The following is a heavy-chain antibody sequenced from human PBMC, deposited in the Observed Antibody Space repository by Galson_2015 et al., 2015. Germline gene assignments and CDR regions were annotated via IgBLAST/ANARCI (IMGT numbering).Heavy chain of an antibody. V-gene: IGHV5-51*01. CDR2: LYPSDSDT. Sequence: QSGAEVKKPGESLKISCKASGYSFTNYWIGWVRQMPGKGLEWMGILYPSDSDTRYSPSFRGQVTISADKSISTAYLQWSSLKASDPAMYYCARQGMGAAEDYGGQGTLVTVSS. CDR3: ARQGMGAAEDY. D-gene: IGHD6-13*01. CDR1: GYSFTNYW. J-gene: IGHJ4*02.